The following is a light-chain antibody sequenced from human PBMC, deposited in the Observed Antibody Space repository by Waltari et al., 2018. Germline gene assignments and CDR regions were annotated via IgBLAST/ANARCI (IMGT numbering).Light chain of an antibody. V-gene: IGKV1-39*01. CDR2: AAS. CDR1: QSISSY. CDR3: QQLHSYPVT. J-gene: IGKJ4*01. Sequence: DIQMTQSPSSLSASVGDRVTITCRSSQSISSYLNWYQQKPGKAPKLLIYAASSLQSGVPSRFSASGSGTEFTLTISSLQHADFATYYCQQLHSYPVTFGGGTKVEIK.